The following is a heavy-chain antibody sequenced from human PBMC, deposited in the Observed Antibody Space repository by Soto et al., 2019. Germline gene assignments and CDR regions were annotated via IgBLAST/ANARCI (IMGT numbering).Heavy chain of an antibody. D-gene: IGHD6-19*01. CDR1: GGTFSSYA. Sequence: QVQLVQSGAEVKKPGSSVKVSCKASGGTFSSYAISWVRQAPGQGLEWMGGIIPIFGTANYAQKFQGRVTITADESTSTAYMELSSLRSEDTAVYYCASTQSAGDMDQPVVTYGMDVWGQGTTVTVSS. V-gene: IGHV1-69*01. CDR2: IIPIFGTA. J-gene: IGHJ6*02. CDR3: ASTQSAGDMDQPVVTYGMDV.